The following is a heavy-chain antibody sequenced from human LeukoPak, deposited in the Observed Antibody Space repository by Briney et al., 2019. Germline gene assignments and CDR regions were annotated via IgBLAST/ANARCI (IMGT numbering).Heavy chain of an antibody. CDR2: ISWNSGSI. Sequence: GRSLRLSCAASGFTFDDYAMHWVRQAPGKGLEWVSGISWNSGSIGYADSVKGRFTISRDNAKNSLYLQMNSLRAEDTAVYYCARFMATITYFDYWGQGTLVTVSS. D-gene: IGHD5-24*01. V-gene: IGHV3-9*01. J-gene: IGHJ4*02. CDR3: ARFMATITYFDY. CDR1: GFTFDDYA.